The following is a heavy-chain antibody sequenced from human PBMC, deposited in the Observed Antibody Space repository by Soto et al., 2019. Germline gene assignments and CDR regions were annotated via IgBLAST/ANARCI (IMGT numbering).Heavy chain of an antibody. CDR1: GFTFSTYW. CDR2: IKQDGSEK. V-gene: IGHV3-7*01. D-gene: IGHD2-15*01. J-gene: IGHJ6*03. Sequence: VGSLRLSCAASGFTFSTYWMSWVRQTPGKGLEWVATIKQDGSEKYYVDSVKGRFTISRDNAKNSLYLQMNVLRVDDTAVYYCARYCSGGRCYPYHYYFYIDVWGKGTTVTVSS. CDR3: ARYCSGGRCYPYHYYFYIDV.